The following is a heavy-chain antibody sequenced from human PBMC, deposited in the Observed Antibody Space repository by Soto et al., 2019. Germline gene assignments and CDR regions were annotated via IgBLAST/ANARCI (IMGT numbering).Heavy chain of an antibody. D-gene: IGHD6-13*01. CDR2: ISPMSGTT. V-gene: IGHV1-69*01. CDR1: GGTFGTYV. Sequence: QVQLVQSGTEVKKPGSSVKVSCKASGGTFGTYVISWLRQAPGQGLEWMGGISPMSGTTDYAQEFQGRVTITADELTTTAYLELSSLRSDDTAVHYCARDPMSVAAAGRLDWFDPWGQGTLVTVSS. CDR3: ARDPMSVAAAGRLDWFDP. J-gene: IGHJ5*02.